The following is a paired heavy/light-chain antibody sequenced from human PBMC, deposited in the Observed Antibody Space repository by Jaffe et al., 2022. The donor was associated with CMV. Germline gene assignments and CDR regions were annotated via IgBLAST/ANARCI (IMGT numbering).Heavy chain of an antibody. CDR3: ARIAYYETSGFDY. J-gene: IGHJ4*02. D-gene: IGHD3-22*01. CDR1: GFSLTTSGMC. Sequence: QVTLRESGPALVKPTQTLTLTCTFSGFSLTTSGMCVSWIRQPPGKALEWLAIIDYNDDKYFSTSLKTRLAISKDTSKNQVVLTLTNVDPMDTGTYYCARIAYYETSGFDYWGQGTPVTVSS. CDR2: IDYNDDK. V-gene: IGHV2-70*01.
Light chain of an antibody. Sequence: QSALTQPASVSASPGQSITISCTGSSSDVGGHDYVSWYQQHPGKAPKLMIYDVSDRPSGVSNRFSGSKSGNTASLTISGLQTEDEADYYCSSYTSSNTWVFGGGTKLTVL. V-gene: IGLV2-14*03. CDR1: SSDVGGHDY. CDR2: DVS. J-gene: IGLJ3*02. CDR3: SSYTSSNTWV.